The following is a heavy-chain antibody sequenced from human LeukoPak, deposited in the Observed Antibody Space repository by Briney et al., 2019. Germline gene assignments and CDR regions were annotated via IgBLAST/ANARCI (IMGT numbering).Heavy chain of an antibody. CDR3: AREYVDGGYYYGMDV. J-gene: IGHJ6*02. Sequence: GGSLRLSCAASGFTFSSYSMNWVRQAPGKGLEWVSSISSSSSYIYCADSVKGRFTISRDNAKNSLYLQMNSLRAEDTAVYYCAREYVDGGYYYGMDVWGQGTTVTVSS. D-gene: IGHD3-16*01. CDR1: GFTFSSYS. CDR2: ISSSSSYI. V-gene: IGHV3-21*01.